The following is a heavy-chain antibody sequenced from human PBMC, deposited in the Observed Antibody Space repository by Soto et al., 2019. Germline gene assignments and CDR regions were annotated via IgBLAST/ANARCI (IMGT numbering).Heavy chain of an antibody. CDR1: GGSISSSSYY. J-gene: IGHJ4*02. Sequence: SETLSLTCTVSGGSISSSSYYWGWIRQPPGKGLEWIGSIYYSGSTYYNPSLKSRVTISVDTSKNQFSLKLSSVTAADMAVYYCARTYCSGGSCYSGSPSHFDYWGQGTLVTVSS. D-gene: IGHD2-15*01. V-gene: IGHV4-39*01. CDR2: IYYSGST. CDR3: ARTYCSGGSCYSGSPSHFDY.